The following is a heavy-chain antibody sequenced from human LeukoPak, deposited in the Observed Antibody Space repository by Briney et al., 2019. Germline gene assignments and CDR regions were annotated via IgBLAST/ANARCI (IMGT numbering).Heavy chain of an antibody. CDR3: ARSYDILTGYYPSGFDY. Sequence: SETLSLTRTVSGGSISSYYWSWIRQPPGKGLEWIGYIYYSGSTNYNPSFKSRVTISVGTSKNQFSLKLSSVTAADTAVYYCARSYDILTGYYPSGFDYWGQGTLVTVSS. D-gene: IGHD3-9*01. CDR2: IYYSGST. V-gene: IGHV4-59*01. CDR1: GGSISSYY. J-gene: IGHJ4*02.